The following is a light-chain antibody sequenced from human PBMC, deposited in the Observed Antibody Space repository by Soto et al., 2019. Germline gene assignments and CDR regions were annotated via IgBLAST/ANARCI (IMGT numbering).Light chain of an antibody. CDR2: ASS. J-gene: IGKJ4*01. Sequence: EIQMTQSPSSLSASVGDRVTITCRASQGISNYLAWYQQKPGKVPKLLIYASSTLQPGVPSRFSGSVSGTYFTLTISCLQPEDVATYYCQNYNSAPFTFGGGTKVEIK. V-gene: IGKV1-27*01. CDR1: QGISNY. CDR3: QNYNSAPFT.